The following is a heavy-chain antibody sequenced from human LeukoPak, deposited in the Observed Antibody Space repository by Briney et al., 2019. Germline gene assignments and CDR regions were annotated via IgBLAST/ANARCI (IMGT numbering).Heavy chain of an antibody. J-gene: IGHJ4*02. CDR2: INTDTGNP. D-gene: IGHD3-9*01. V-gene: IGHV7-4-1*02. CDR1: GYTLTSYG. Sequence: ASVKVSCKASGYTLTSYGMNWVRQAPGQGLEWMGWINTDTGNPTYAQGFTGRFVFSLDTSVSTAYLQISSLKAEDTAVYYCARDYFDWSIDYWGQGTLVTVSS. CDR3: ARDYFDWSIDY.